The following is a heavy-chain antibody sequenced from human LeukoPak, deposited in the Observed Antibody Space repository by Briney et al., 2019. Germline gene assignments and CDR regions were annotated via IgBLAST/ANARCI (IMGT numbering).Heavy chain of an antibody. CDR3: ARHTTGTMFSY. Sequence: PSETLSLTCTVSGGSISSSSSYWAWIRQPPGMGLEWIGTIDHSGNTIPTPSLKSRVTISVDTSKNQCSLKLSSVTATDTAVYYCARHTTGTMFSYWGQGTLVTVSS. CDR2: IDHSGNT. D-gene: IGHD1-1*01. CDR1: GGSISSSSSY. J-gene: IGHJ4*02. V-gene: IGHV4-39*01.